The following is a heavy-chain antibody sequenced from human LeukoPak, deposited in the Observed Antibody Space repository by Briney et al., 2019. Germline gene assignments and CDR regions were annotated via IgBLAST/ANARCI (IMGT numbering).Heavy chain of an antibody. CDR1: GGSISSYY. D-gene: IGHD3-22*01. Sequence: SETLSLTCTVSGGSISSYYWTWIRQPAGKGLEWIGRSYTSGITNYNPSLKSRVTISVDPSKNQFSLKLSSVTAADTAVYYCARDVHYDSSGYYRDYWGQGTLVTVYS. CDR2: SYTSGIT. V-gene: IGHV4-4*07. CDR3: ARDVHYDSSGYYRDY. J-gene: IGHJ4*02.